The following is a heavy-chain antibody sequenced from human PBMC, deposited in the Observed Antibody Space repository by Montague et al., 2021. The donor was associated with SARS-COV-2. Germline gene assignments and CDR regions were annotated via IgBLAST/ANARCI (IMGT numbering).Heavy chain of an antibody. J-gene: IGHJ6*02. CDR1: GGSLSGYY. D-gene: IGHD3-10*01. Sequence: SETLSLTCAVYGGSLSGYYWSWVRQPPGEGLEWIAEISHSGSTSYNPSLKSRVTISVDTSKNQFSLKLSPVTAADTAVYYCARVRYYGSGTSLGMDVWGQGTTVTVSS. CDR3: ARVRYYGSGTSLGMDV. CDR2: ISHSGST. V-gene: IGHV4-34*01.